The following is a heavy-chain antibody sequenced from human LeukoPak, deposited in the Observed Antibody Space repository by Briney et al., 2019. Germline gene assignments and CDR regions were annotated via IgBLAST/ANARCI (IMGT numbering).Heavy chain of an antibody. D-gene: IGHD6-19*01. CDR1: GGSISIYY. CDR2: IYTNENT. J-gene: IGHJ4*02. V-gene: IGHV4-4*07. Sequence: PSETLSLTCTVSGGSISIYYWNWIRQPAGKGLEWIGRIYTNENTFFNPSLKSRVTMSVDTSKNQFSLQLTSVTAADAAAYYCARSSDSSGYYGGGIIDYWGQGTLVTVSS. CDR3: ARSSDSSGYYGGGIIDY.